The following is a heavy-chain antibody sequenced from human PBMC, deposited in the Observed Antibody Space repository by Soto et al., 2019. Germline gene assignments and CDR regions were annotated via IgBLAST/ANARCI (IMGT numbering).Heavy chain of an antibody. D-gene: IGHD2-15*01. Sequence: QVQLVQSGAEVKKPGSSVKVSCKASGGTFSSYTISWVRQAPGQGLEWMGRIIPILGIANYAQKFQGRVRITADKATSTAYRELSSRRSEDTAVYYCARMGCSGGSCYYVGWFDRWGQGTLVTVSS. V-gene: IGHV1-69*02. CDR3: ARMGCSGGSCYYVGWFDR. CDR2: IIPILGIA. CDR1: GGTFSSYT. J-gene: IGHJ5*02.